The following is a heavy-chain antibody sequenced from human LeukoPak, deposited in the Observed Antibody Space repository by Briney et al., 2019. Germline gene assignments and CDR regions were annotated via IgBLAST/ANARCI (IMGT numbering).Heavy chain of an antibody. D-gene: IGHD5-24*01. V-gene: IGHV3-23*01. CDR1: GFTFSSYA. CDR2: ITGSGGRP. CDR3: AKSGYNRFDY. Sequence: GGSLRLSCATSGFTFSSYAMSWVRQTPGKGLEWVSAITGSGGRPYYADSVKGRFTISRDNSKNTLILQMNSLRAEDTAVYYCAKSGYNRFDYWGQGILVTVSS. J-gene: IGHJ4*02.